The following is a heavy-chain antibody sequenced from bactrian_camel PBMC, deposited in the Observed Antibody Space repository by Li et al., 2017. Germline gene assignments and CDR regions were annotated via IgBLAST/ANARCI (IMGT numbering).Heavy chain of an antibody. J-gene: IGHJ6*01. Sequence: HVQLVESGGGSVQTGGSLRLSCAASGLPASGNCVAWFRQAPGKEREGVAAIYTGDGNSFVVDSVKGRFAMSQNNDKNTMYLQMNSLKPEDTAMYYCAAASRSSCRRAYGGSWYSLSNDFHYWGQGTQVTVS. CDR2: IYTGDGNS. CDR1: GLPASGNC. V-gene: IGHV3S1*01. D-gene: IGHD6*01. CDR3: AAASRSSCRRAYGGSWYSLSNDFHY.